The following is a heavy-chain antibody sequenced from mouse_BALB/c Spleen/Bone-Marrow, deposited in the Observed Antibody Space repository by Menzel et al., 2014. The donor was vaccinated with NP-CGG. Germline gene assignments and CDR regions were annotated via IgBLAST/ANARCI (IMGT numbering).Heavy chain of an antibody. Sequence: VLLQQSGAELVKPGASVKLSCKASGYTFTSYWMHWVQQRPGQGLEWIGEINPSNGRTNYNEKFKSKATLTVDKYSSTAYMQLISLTSEDSAVYYWALYYYGRLDYLGQGATLTASS. CDR1: GYTFTSYW. V-gene: IGHV1S81*02. D-gene: IGHD1-1*01. CDR2: INPSNGRT. J-gene: IGHJ2*01. CDR3: ALYYYGRLDY.